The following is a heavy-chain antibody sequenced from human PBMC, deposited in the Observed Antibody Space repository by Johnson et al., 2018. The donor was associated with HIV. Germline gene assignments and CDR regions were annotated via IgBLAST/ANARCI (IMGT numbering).Heavy chain of an antibody. D-gene: IGHD3-22*01. V-gene: IGHV3-66*02. CDR2: IYSGGST. J-gene: IGHJ3*02. Sequence: VQLVESGGGLKQPGGSLRLSCAASGFTFSSYDMHWVRQATGKGLEWVSVIYSGGSTYYADSVKGRFTISRDNSKNTLYLQMNSLRAEDTAVYYCARGSYYDSSGDAFDIWGQGTMVTVSS. CDR1: GFTFSSYD. CDR3: ARGSYYDSSGDAFDI.